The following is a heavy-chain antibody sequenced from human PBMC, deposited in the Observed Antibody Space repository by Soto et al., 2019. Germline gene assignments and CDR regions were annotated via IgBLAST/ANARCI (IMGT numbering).Heavy chain of an antibody. CDR2: INHSGST. D-gene: IGHD3-22*01. CDR1: GGSFSGYY. V-gene: IGHV4-34*01. Sequence: QVQLQQWGAGLLKPSETLSLTCAVYGGSFSGYYWSWIRQPPGKGLEWIGEINHSGSTNYNPSLKSRVTISVDTSKNQFSLKLSSVTAADPAVYYCARNYDSSNFDYWGQGTLVTVSS. CDR3: ARNYDSSNFDY. J-gene: IGHJ4*02.